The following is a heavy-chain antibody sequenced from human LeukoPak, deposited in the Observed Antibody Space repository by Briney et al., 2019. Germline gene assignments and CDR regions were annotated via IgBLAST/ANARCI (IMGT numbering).Heavy chain of an antibody. CDR1: GYTFTSYG. V-gene: IGHV1-69*06. D-gene: IGHD3-22*01. CDR2: IIPIFGTA. J-gene: IGHJ4*02. Sequence: GASVKVSCKASGYTFTSYGISWVRQAPGQGLEWMGGIIPIFGTANYAQKFQGRVTITADKSTSTAYMELSSLRPEDTAVYYCARNSDYYDSSGYYPQDNFDYWGQGTLVTVSS. CDR3: ARNSDYYDSSGYYPQDNFDY.